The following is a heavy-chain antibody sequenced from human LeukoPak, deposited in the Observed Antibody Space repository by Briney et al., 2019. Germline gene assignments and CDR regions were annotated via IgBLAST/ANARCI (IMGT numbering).Heavy chain of an antibody. CDR1: GNYW. CDR3: ARTRGNAFDI. J-gene: IGHJ3*02. CDR2: INSDGSWT. V-gene: IGHV3-74*01. Sequence: GGSLRLSCAASGNYWVHWVRQAPGKGLVWVSHINSDGSWTSYADSVKGRFTISRDNAENTLYLQMDSLRAEDTALCYCARTRGNAFDIWGQGTMVTVSS. D-gene: IGHD3-10*01.